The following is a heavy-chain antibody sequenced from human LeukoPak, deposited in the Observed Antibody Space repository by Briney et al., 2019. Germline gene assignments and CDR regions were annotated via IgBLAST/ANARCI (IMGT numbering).Heavy chain of an antibody. Sequence: ASVKVSCKASGYTFTGYYMHWVRQAPGQGLEWMGWINPNSGGTNYAQKFQGWVTMTRDTSISTAYMELSRLRSDDTAVYYCARGERTYYDILTGPPYFQHWGQGTLVTVSS. D-gene: IGHD3-9*01. CDR2: INPNSGGT. J-gene: IGHJ1*01. CDR3: ARGERTYYDILTGPPYFQH. V-gene: IGHV1-2*04. CDR1: GYTFTGYY.